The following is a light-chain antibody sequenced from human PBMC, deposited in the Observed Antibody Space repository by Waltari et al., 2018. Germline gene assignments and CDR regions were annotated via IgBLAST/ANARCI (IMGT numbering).Light chain of an antibody. CDR1: SSDVGGYNF. Sequence: QSALTQTPSASGSPGQSVTISCTGTSSDVGGYNFVSWSQQHPGKAPKLLIYEVSKRPSGVPDRFSGSKSGNTASLTVSGLQPEDEADYYCSSYAGNHVVFGGGTKLTVL. V-gene: IGLV2-8*01. J-gene: IGLJ2*01. CDR3: SSYAGNHVV. CDR2: EVS.